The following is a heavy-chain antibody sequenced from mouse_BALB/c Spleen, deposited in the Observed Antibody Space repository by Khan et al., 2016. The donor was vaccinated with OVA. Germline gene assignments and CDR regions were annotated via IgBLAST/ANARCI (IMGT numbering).Heavy chain of an antibody. CDR2: INTYTGEP. Sequence: QIQLVQSGPELKKPGETVKISCKASGYTFTNYGMNWVKQAPGKGLKWMGWINTYTGEPKYANDLKGRFDFSLETSASPAYLQINNLKNEDTATYFCARSNSYWYFDVWGAGTTVTVSS. V-gene: IGHV9-3-1*01. CDR1: GYTFTNYG. J-gene: IGHJ1*01. CDR3: ARSNSYWYFDV. D-gene: IGHD4-1*02.